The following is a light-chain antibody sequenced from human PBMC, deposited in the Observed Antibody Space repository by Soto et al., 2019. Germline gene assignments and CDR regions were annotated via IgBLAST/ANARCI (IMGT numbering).Light chain of an antibody. V-gene: IGLV2-14*01. CDR2: DVS. Sequence: QSALTQPASVSGSPGQSIIISCTGASSDVGDYDYVSWYQQHPGKAPKLMIFDVSNRPSRVSNRFSGSKSGNTASLTISGLQAEDEADYYCSSYTSSSTVVFGGGTKLTVL. J-gene: IGLJ2*01. CDR3: SSYTSSSTVV. CDR1: SSDVGDYDY.